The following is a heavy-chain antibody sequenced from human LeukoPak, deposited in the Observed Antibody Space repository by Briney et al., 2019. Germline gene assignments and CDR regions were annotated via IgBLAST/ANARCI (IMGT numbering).Heavy chain of an antibody. CDR1: IGSISSSKW. Sequence: SETLSLTCSVSIGSISSSKWWSWVRQSPVEGLEWIGEIYLYGTTNYNPSFTSRVTMSVDRSRNQFSLKLTSVTAADTAVYYCARQKWEQQGRDYYFNGLDVWGPGTTVIVSS. CDR3: ARQKWEQQGRDYYFNGLDV. V-gene: IGHV4-4*02. D-gene: IGHD1/OR15-1a*01. J-gene: IGHJ6*02. CDR2: IYLYGTT.